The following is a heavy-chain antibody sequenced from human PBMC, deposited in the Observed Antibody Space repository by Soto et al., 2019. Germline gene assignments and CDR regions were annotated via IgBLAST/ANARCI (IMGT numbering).Heavy chain of an antibody. D-gene: IGHD2-2*01. V-gene: IGHV1-18*01. CDR1: GGTFSSYA. J-gene: IGHJ5*02. Sequence: VKVSCKASGGTFSSYAISWVRQAPGQGLEWMGWISAYNGNTNYAQKLQGRVTMTTDTSTSTAYMELRSLRSDDTAVYYCARGNLGYCSSTSCYRDWFDPWGQGTLVTVSS. CDR3: ARGNLGYCSSTSCYRDWFDP. CDR2: ISAYNGNT.